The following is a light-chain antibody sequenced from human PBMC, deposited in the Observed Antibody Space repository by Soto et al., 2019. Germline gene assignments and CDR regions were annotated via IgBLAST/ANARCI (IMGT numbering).Light chain of an antibody. Sequence: EIVMTQSPAPLSESPGEIATLSCRASQSVSTYLAWYQQKAGRPPRLLIYGTSTRATGIPARFSGSGSGTEFTLTISSLQSEDFAVYYCQQRNSWPITFGQGTRLE. CDR3: QQRNSWPIT. CDR1: QSVSTY. V-gene: IGKV3-15*01. J-gene: IGKJ5*01. CDR2: GTS.